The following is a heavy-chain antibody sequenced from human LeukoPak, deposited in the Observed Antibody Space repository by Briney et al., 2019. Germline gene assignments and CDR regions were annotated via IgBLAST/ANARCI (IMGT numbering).Heavy chain of an antibody. CDR1: GFTFSSYD. CDR2: IGTAGDP. Sequence: GGSLRLSCAASGFTFSSYDVHWVRQATGKGLEWVSAIGTAGDPYYPGSVKGRFTISRENAKNSLYLQMNSLRAGDTAVYYCARGRYCSSTSCYGKNEFDYWGQGTLVTVSS. V-gene: IGHV3-13*05. J-gene: IGHJ4*02. CDR3: ARGRYCSSTSCYGKNEFDY. D-gene: IGHD2-2*01.